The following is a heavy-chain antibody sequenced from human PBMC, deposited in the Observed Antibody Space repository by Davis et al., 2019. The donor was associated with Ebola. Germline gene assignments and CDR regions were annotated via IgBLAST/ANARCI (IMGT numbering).Heavy chain of an antibody. D-gene: IGHD4-11*01. J-gene: IGHJ4*02. Sequence: PSETLSLTCTVSGGHYWSWIRQPPGQGLEWIGDVYYSGSVNYNPSLKSRITISVDTSQNQFSLRLTSVTPADTAVYYCARGRSTHRCWGQGARVTVST. CDR1: GGHY. CDR2: VYYSGSV. V-gene: IGHV4-59*11. CDR3: ARGRSTHRC.